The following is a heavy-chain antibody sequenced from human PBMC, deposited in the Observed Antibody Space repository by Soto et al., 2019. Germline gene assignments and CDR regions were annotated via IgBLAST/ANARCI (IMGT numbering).Heavy chain of an antibody. Sequence: GGSLRLSCAASGFTFGSYAMSWVRQAPGKGLEWVSVIYSGGSTYYADSVKGRFTISRDNSKNTLYLQMNSLRAEDTAVYYCARAHSGYDRYYYYMDVWGKGTTVTVSS. V-gene: IGHV3-66*01. CDR1: GFTFGSYA. CDR2: IYSGGST. CDR3: ARAHSGYDRYYYYMDV. J-gene: IGHJ6*03. D-gene: IGHD5-12*01.